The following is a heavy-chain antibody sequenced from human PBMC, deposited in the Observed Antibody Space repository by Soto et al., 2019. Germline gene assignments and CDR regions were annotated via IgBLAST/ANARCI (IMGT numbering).Heavy chain of an antibody. D-gene: IGHD3-10*01. CDR1: GFTFSSYD. CDR2: IGTAGDT. V-gene: IGHV3-13*01. CDR3: ARDIMARGVITYYYGMDV. Sequence: GGSLRLSCAASGFTFSSYDMHWVRQATGKGLEWVSAIGTAGDTYYPGSVKGRFTISRENAKNSLYLQMNSLRAGDTAVYYCARDIMARGVITYYYGMDVWGQGTTVTVSS. J-gene: IGHJ6*02.